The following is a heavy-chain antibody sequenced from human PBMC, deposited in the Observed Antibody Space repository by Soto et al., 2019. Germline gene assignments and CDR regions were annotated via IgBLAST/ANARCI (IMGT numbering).Heavy chain of an antibody. Sequence: SETLSLTCAVSGGSISSSSWWSWVRQPPGKGLEWIGEIYYSGSTNYNSSLKSRVTISLDTSKNQFSLRLRSVTAADTAVYYCARYVNPYDTAVWFDPWGQGTLVTVSS. CDR3: ARYVNPYDTAVWFDP. CDR2: IYYSGST. V-gene: IGHV4-4*02. J-gene: IGHJ5*02. D-gene: IGHD3-9*01. CDR1: GGSISSSSW.